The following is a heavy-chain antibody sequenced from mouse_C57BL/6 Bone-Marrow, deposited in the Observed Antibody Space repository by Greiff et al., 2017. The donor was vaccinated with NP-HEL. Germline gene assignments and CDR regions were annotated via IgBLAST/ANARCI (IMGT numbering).Heavy chain of an antibody. CDR1: GFTFSDYG. Sequence: EVKLMESGGGLVKPGGSLKLSCAASGFTFSDYGMHWVRQAPEKGLEWVAYISSGSSTIYYADTVKGRFTISRDKAKNTLFLQMTSLRSEDTAMYYCARDGPPWFAYWGQGTLVTVSA. CDR3: ARDGPPWFAY. D-gene: IGHD1-1*01. CDR2: ISSGSSTI. J-gene: IGHJ3*01. V-gene: IGHV5-17*01.